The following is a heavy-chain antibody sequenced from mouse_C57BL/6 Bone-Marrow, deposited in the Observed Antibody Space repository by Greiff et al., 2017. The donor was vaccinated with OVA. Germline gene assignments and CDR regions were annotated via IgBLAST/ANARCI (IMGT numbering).Heavy chain of an antibody. CDR3: ARDYSNYYAMDY. D-gene: IGHD2-5*01. Sequence: QVQLQQPGAELVRPGTSVKLSCKASGYTFTSYWMHWVKQRPGQGLEWIGVIDPSDSYTNYNQKFKGKATLTVDTSSSTAYMQLSSLTSEDSAVYYGARDYSNYYAMDYWGQGTSVTVSS. CDR1: GYTFTSYW. J-gene: IGHJ4*01. CDR2: IDPSDSYT. V-gene: IGHV1-59*01.